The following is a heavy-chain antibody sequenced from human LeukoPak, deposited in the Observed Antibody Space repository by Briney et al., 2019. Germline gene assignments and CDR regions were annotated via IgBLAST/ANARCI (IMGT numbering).Heavy chain of an antibody. V-gene: IGHV3-74*01. Sequence: GGSLRLSCAASGFAFSSYWMHWVRQAPGKGLVWVSRINSDGSSASYADSVKGRFTISRDNAKNTLYLQMNSLRAEDTAVYYCAREPAGNWGFDYWGQGTLVTVSS. J-gene: IGHJ4*02. CDR3: AREPAGNWGFDY. CDR2: INSDGSSA. D-gene: IGHD7-27*01. CDR1: GFAFSSYW.